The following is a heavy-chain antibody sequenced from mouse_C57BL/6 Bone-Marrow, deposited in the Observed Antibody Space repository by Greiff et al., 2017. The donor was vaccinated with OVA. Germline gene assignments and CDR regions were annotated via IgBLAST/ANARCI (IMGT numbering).Heavy chain of an antibody. CDR1: GFTFSSYA. J-gene: IGHJ1*03. CDR2: ISRGGDYI. V-gene: IGHV5-9-1*02. Sequence: EVQLMESGAGLVKPGGSLKLSCAASGFTFSSYAMSWVRQTPEQRLEWVAYISRGGDYIYYADTVKGRSTISRDNARNTLYLQMSSLKSEDTAMYYCTRDPPLVLRSDGYFDVGGTGTTVTVPA. D-gene: IGHD1-1*01. CDR3: TRDPPLVLRSDGYFDV.